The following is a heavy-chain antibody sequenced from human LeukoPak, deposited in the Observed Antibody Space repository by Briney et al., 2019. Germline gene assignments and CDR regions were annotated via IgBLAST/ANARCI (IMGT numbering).Heavy chain of an antibody. Sequence: GGSLRLSCAASGFTFSSYSMNWVRQAPGKGLEWVSSISSSSSYIYYADSVKGRFTISRDNAKNSLYLQMNSLRAEDTAVYYCARDSSYGLSYYYYYMDVWGKGTTVTVSS. CDR1: GFTFSSYS. J-gene: IGHJ6*03. D-gene: IGHD5-18*01. CDR2: ISSSSSYI. V-gene: IGHV3-21*01. CDR3: ARDSSYGLSYYYYYMDV.